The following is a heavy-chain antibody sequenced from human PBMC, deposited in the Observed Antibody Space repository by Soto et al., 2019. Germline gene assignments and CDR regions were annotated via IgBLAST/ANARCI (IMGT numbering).Heavy chain of an antibody. Sequence: LSLTCTVSGGSISSSSYYWGWIHQPPGKGLEWIGSIYYSGSTYYNPSLKSRVTISVDTSKNQFSLKLSSVTAADTAVYYCARLPGIAAAGYEVYWGQGTLVTVSS. CDR1: GGSISSSSYY. V-gene: IGHV4-39*01. CDR2: IYYSGST. D-gene: IGHD6-13*01. J-gene: IGHJ4*02. CDR3: ARLPGIAAAGYEVY.